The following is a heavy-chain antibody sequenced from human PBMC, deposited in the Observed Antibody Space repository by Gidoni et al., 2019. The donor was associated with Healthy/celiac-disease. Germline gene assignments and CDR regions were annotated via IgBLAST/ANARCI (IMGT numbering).Heavy chain of an antibody. Sequence: QVQLVESGGGLVKPGGSLRLSCAASGFTFSDYYISWIRQAPGKGLEWVSYISSSGSTIYYADSVKGRFTISRDNAKNSLYLQMNSLRAEDTAVYYCARRGYYYDSSGYSSYNWFDPWGQGTLVTVSS. CDR3: ARRGYYYDSSGYSSYNWFDP. CDR1: GFTFSDYY. D-gene: IGHD3-22*01. CDR2: ISSSGSTI. J-gene: IGHJ5*02. V-gene: IGHV3-11*01.